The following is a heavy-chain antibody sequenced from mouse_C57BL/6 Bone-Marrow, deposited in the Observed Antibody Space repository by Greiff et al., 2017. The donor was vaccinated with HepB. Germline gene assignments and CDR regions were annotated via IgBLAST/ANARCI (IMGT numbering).Heavy chain of an antibody. CDR2: IDPSDSYT. CDR3: ARAYYYGSSYFDY. D-gene: IGHD1-1*01. V-gene: IGHV1-69*01. Sequence: VQLQQPGAELVKPGASVKVSCKASGYTFTSYWMHWVKQRPGQGLEWIGEIDPSDSYTNYNQKFKGKSTLTVDKSSSTAYMQLNSLTSEDSAVYYCARAYYYGSSYFDYWGQGTTLTVSS. CDR1: GYTFTSYW. J-gene: IGHJ2*01.